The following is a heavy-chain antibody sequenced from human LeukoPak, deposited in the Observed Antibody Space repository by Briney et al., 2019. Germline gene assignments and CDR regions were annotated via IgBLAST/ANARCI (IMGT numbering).Heavy chain of an antibody. V-gene: IGHV4-39*01. CDR1: GGSISSSNDC. J-gene: IGHJ5*02. CDR3: TRRRAGRLYNWFDP. D-gene: IGHD1-1*01. CDR2: FYYGAST. Sequence: SETLSLTCTVSGGSISSSNDCWVWIRQPPGRGLEWIASFYYGASTYCNPSLKSRVTISADTSKNQVSLKLRSVTAADTALYYCTRRRAGRLYNWFDPWGQGTLVTVSS.